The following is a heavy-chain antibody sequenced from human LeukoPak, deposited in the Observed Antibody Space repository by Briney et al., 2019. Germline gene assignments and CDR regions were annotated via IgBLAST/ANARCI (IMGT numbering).Heavy chain of an antibody. CDR1: GGSISSYY. V-gene: IGHV4-59*01. CDR2: IYYSGST. CDR3: ARIPTYYDILTGYAPDAFDI. Sequence: SETLSLTCTVSGGSISSYYWSWIRQPPGKGLEWIGYIYYSGSTNYNPSLKSRVTISVDTSKNQFYLKLSSVTAADTAVYYCARIPTYYDILTGYAPDAFDIWGQGTMVTVSS. J-gene: IGHJ3*02. D-gene: IGHD3-9*01.